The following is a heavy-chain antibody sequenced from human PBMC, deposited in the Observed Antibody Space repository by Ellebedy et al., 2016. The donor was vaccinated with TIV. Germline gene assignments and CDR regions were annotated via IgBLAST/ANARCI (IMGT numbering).Heavy chain of an antibody. V-gene: IGHV3-7*01. D-gene: IGHD1-26*01. CDR3: ARPRGDQLLAQYWHFDL. J-gene: IGHJ2*01. CDR2: IKQDGSEK. Sequence: GGSLRLSXAASGFTFSSYAMSWVRQAPGKGLEWVANIKQDGSEKYYVDSVKGRFTISRDNAKNSLYLQMNSLRAEDTAVYYCARPRGDQLLAQYWHFDLWGRGTLVTVSS. CDR1: GFTFSSYA.